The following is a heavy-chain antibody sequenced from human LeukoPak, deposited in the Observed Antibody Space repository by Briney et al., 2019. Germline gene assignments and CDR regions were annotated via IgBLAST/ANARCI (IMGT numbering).Heavy chain of an antibody. CDR1: GYTFTGYY. V-gene: IGHV1-2*04. Sequence: GASVKVSCKASGYTFTGYYMHWVRQAPGQGLEWMGWINPNSGGTNYAQKFQGWVTMTRDTSISTAYMELSRLRSDDTAVYYCARTRITMVRGVSYSFDYWGQGTLVTVSS. CDR2: INPNSGGT. J-gene: IGHJ4*02. CDR3: ARTRITMVRGVSYSFDY. D-gene: IGHD3-10*01.